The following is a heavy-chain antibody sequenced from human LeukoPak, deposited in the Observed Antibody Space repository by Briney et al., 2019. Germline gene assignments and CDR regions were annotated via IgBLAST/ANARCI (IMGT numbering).Heavy chain of an antibody. Sequence: KPSETLSLTCTVSGGSISGYYWSWIWQPPGKGLEWIGYIYYSGTTNYNPSLKSRVTISVDTSKNHLSLKLGSVTAADTAVYYCARGDTAMVLWGQGTLVTVSS. J-gene: IGHJ4*02. V-gene: IGHV4-59*01. CDR3: ARGDTAMVL. D-gene: IGHD5-18*01. CDR1: GGSISGYY. CDR2: IYYSGTT.